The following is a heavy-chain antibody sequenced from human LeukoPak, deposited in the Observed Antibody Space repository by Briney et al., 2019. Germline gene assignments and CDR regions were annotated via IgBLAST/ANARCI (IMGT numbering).Heavy chain of an antibody. D-gene: IGHD3-22*01. CDR3: ARAMIVVVDGNWFDP. J-gene: IGHJ5*02. CDR2: IYHSGST. Sequence: PSETLSLTCTVSGYSISSGYYWGWIRQPPGKGLEWIGSIYHSGSTYYNPSLKSRVTISVDTSKNQFSLKLSSVTAADTAVYYCARAMIVVVDGNWFDPWGQGTLVTVSS. V-gene: IGHV4-38-2*02. CDR1: GYSISSGYY.